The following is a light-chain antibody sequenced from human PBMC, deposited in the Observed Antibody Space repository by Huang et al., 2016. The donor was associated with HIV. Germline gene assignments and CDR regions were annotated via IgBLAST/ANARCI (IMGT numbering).Light chain of an antibody. V-gene: IGKV1-5*03. CDR3: QQYHSYSWT. CDR1: QSISYW. CDR2: KSS. Sequence: DIQMTQSPSTLSASVGDRVTITCRASQSISYWLAWYQQKPGKAPNLRFYKSSSLQSGVPSRFSGSGSGTEFTLTISSLQPDDFASYYCQQYHSYSWTFGQGTKVEIK. J-gene: IGKJ1*01.